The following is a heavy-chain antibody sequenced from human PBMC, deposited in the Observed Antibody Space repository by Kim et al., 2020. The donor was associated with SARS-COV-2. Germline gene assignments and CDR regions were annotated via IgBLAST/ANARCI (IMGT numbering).Heavy chain of an antibody. Sequence: DSVKGRFTISRHDSKNTLYLQMNSLRAEDTAVYYCASTITMVRGAKRADYWGQGTLVTVSS. D-gene: IGHD3-10*01. J-gene: IGHJ4*02. V-gene: IGHV3-53*04. CDR3: ASTITMVRGAKRADY.